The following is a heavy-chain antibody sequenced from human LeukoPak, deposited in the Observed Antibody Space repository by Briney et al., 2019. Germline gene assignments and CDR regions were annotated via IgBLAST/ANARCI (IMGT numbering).Heavy chain of an antibody. Sequence: PSETLSLTCTVSGGSVDNSAYHWGWIRQPPGKGLEWIGSVSYSGSTYYNASLKSRVTISVDTPTNQLSLELSSVTAADTAVYYCSGSGWFQGPFGYWGQGTLVTVSS. D-gene: IGHD6-19*01. J-gene: IGHJ4*02. CDR2: VSYSGST. CDR1: GGSVDNSAYH. CDR3: SGSGWFQGPFGY. V-gene: IGHV4-39*07.